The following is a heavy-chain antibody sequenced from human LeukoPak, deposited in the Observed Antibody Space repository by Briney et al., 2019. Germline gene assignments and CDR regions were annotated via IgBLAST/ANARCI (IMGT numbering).Heavy chain of an antibody. D-gene: IGHD5-18*01. J-gene: IGHJ4*02. CDR3: ARGLRKYSYGPGMIDY. CDR1: GDSVSSNSAA. V-gene: IGHV6-1*01. CDR2: TYYRSKWYN. Sequence: SQTLSLTCAISGDSVSSNSAAWNWIRQSPSRGLEWLGRTYYRSKWYNDYAVSVKSRITINPDTSKNQFSLQLNSVTPEDTAVYYCARGLRKYSYGPGMIDYWGQGTLVTVSS.